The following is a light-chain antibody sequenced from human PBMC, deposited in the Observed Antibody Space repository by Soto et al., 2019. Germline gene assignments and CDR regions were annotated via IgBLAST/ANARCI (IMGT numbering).Light chain of an antibody. Sequence: EILMTQSPATLSVSPGERATLSCXASQSXXXXXXXXXXXXXXXXXLLIYGASTRATGISARFSGSGSGTEFTLTISSLQSEDFGVYYCQQYNNWWTFGQGTKVDIK. CDR2: GAS. V-gene: IGKV3-15*01. CDR3: QQYNNWWT. CDR1: QSXXXX. J-gene: IGKJ1*01.